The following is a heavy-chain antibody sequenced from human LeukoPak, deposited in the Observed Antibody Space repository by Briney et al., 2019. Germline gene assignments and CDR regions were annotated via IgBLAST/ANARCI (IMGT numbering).Heavy chain of an antibody. CDR1: GGSISSSSYY. Sequence: SETLSLTCTVSGGSISSSSYYWGWIRQPPGKGLEWIGSIYYSGSTYYNPSLKSRVTISVDTSKNQFSLKLSSVTAADTAVYYCARVVERWLHQDYLYYFDYWGQGTLVTVSS. CDR3: ARVVERWLHQDYLYYFDY. V-gene: IGHV4-39*07. J-gene: IGHJ4*02. D-gene: IGHD5-24*01. CDR2: IYYSGST.